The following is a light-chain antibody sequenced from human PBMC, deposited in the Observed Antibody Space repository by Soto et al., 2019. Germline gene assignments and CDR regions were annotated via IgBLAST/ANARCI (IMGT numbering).Light chain of an antibody. V-gene: IGLV2-14*01. J-gene: IGLJ2*01. Sequence: QSALTQPASVSGSPGQSITFSCTGTTSDIGTYNFVSWYQQHPGKAPKLIIYDVSDRPSGVSNRFSGSKSGNTASLTISGLQAEDEADYYCSSSTSKNTVIFGGGTKVTVL. CDR1: TSDIGTYNF. CDR2: DVS. CDR3: SSSTSKNTVI.